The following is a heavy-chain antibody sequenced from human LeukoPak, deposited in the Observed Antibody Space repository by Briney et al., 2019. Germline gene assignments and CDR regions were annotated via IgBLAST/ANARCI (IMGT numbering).Heavy chain of an antibody. CDR3: ARSGDIVVVVAATGGVFDY. D-gene: IGHD2-15*01. CDR2: ISYDGSNK. J-gene: IGHJ4*02. V-gene: IGHV3-30*04. CDR1: GFTFSNYA. Sequence: GRSLRLSCAASGFTFSNYAIHWVRQAPGKGLEWVAVISYDGSNKYYADSVKGRFTISRDNSKNTLYLQMNSLRAEDTAVYYCARSGDIVVVVAATGGVFDYWGQGTLVTVSS.